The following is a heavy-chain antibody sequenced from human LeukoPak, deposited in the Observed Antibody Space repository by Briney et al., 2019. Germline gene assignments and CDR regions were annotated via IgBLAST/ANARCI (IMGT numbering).Heavy chain of an antibody. CDR1: GFTFTGHA. CDR3: TGDLGPGGTDI. J-gene: IGHJ6*02. Sequence: GMSLRLSCAASGFTFTGHAMHWIRQAPGKGLEWVSGMSYTKDTVDYADSVKGRFTVSRDDAKSTFFLQMNSLRPEDTAFYFCTGDLGPGGTDIWGQGTTVTVSS. CDR2: MSYTKDTV. D-gene: IGHD1-1*01. V-gene: IGHV3-9*01.